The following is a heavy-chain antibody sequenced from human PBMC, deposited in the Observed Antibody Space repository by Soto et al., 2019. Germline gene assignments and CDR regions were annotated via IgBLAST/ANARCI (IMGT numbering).Heavy chain of an antibody. V-gene: IGHV5-51*01. CDR1: GYSFIRYW. J-gene: IGHJ4*02. CDR2: IYPTDSDT. D-gene: IGHD2-2*02. Sequence: GESLKISCKGSGYSFIRYWIGWVRQMPGKGLEWMGIIYPTDSDTRYSPSFQGQVTISADKSTSIAYLQWNSLKASDTAMYYCARALGYCSTTSCYMFDFWGQGTLVTVSS. CDR3: ARALGYCSTTSCYMFDF.